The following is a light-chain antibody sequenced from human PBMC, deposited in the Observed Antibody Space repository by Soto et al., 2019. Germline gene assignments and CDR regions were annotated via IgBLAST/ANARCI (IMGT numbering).Light chain of an antibody. J-gene: IGLJ2*01. V-gene: IGLV2-14*03. CDR2: DVS. CDR3: SSYTTTTSLVV. Sequence: QSVLTQPASVSGSPGQSITISCSGTSSDVGGYNFVSWYQDHPGKAPRLILYDVSSRPSGVSYRFSGSKSANTASLNISRLQAGDEADYYCSSYTTTTSLVVFGGGTKVTVL. CDR1: SSDVGGYNF.